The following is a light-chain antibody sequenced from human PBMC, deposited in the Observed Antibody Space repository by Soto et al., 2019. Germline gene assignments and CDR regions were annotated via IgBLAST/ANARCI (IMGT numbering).Light chain of an antibody. Sequence: DIVMTQSPLSPPVTPGEPASISCRSSQSLLHSNGYNYLNWYLQKPGQSPQLLIYLGSNRASGVPDRFSSSRSGTDFTLKISSVEAVDVGGCYCCQTLATHWRFGEGAKVDIK. CDR3: CQTLATHWR. CDR2: LGS. CDR1: QSLLHSNGYNY. V-gene: IGKV2-28*01. J-gene: IGKJ1*01.